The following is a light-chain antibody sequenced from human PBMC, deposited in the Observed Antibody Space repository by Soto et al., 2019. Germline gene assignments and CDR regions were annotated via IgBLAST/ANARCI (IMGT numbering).Light chain of an antibody. CDR3: QSADSSGTYPDVV. V-gene: IGLV3-25*02. Sequence: YDLTQPPSVSVSPGQTARITCSGEALPKQYAYWYQQKPGQAPVLVIYKDSERPSGTPERFSGSSSGTTVTLTISGVQAEDEADYYCQSADSSGTYPDVVFGGGTQLTVL. CDR2: KDS. J-gene: IGLJ2*01. CDR1: ALPKQY.